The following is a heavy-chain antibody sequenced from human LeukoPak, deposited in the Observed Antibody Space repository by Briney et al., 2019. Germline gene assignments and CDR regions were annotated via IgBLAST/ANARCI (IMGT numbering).Heavy chain of an antibody. V-gene: IGHV3-7*05. D-gene: IGHD2-21*01. CDR3: AREGYYSGMDV. J-gene: IGHJ6*02. CDR2: IKQDGSAK. CDR1: GFTFSSYW. Sequence: GGSLRLSCAASGFTFSSYWMTWVRQAPGKGLEWVANIKQDGSAKYYVDSVKGRFSISRDNAKSSLYLQMNSLRAEDTAVYYCAREGYYSGMDVWGQGTTVTVSS.